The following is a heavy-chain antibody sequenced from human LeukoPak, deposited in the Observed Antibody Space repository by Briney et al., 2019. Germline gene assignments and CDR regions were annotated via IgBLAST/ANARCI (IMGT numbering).Heavy chain of an antibody. CDR2: ISYDGSNK. Sequence: GGSLRLSCAASGFTFSSYGMHWVRQAPGKGLEWVAVISYDGSNKYYADSVKGRFTISRDNSKNTLYLQMNSLRAEDTAVYYCARERIVGVIYYFDYWGQGTLVTVSS. J-gene: IGHJ4*02. CDR1: GFTFSSYG. CDR3: ARERIVGVIYYFDY. V-gene: IGHV3-30*03. D-gene: IGHD1-26*01.